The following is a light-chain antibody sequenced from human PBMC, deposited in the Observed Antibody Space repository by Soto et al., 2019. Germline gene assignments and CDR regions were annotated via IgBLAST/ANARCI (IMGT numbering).Light chain of an antibody. CDR2: EVS. CDR1: SSDVGSYNL. V-gene: IGLV2-23*02. Sequence: QSVLTQPASVSGSPGQSITISCTGTSSDVGSYNLVSWYQQHPGKAPKLMIYEVSKRPSGVSNRFSGSKSGNTASVTISGLQAEDEADYYCCSYAGSSTYVFGTGTKVTVL. J-gene: IGLJ1*01. CDR3: CSYAGSSTYV.